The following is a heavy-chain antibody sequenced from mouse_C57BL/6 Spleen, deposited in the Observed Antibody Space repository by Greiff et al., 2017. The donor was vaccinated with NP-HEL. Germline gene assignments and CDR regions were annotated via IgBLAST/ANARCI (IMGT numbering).Heavy chain of an antibody. CDR1: GFTFTDYY. V-gene: IGHV7-3*01. CDR2: IRNKANGYTT. J-gene: IGHJ1*03. CDR3: ARSSKRYFDV. Sequence: VMLVESGGGLVQPGGSLSLSCAASGFTFTDYYMSWVRQPPGKALEWLGFIRNKANGYTTEYSASVKGRFTISRDNSQSILYLQMNALRAEDSATYYCARSSKRYFDVWGTGTTVTVSS.